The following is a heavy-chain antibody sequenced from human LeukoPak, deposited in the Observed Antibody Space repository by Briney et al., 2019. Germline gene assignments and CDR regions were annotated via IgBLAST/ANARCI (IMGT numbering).Heavy chain of an antibody. CDR1: GGSISSSSYY. V-gene: IGHV4-39*07. CDR2: IYYSGST. D-gene: IGHD5-18*01. CDR3: ATPGRAEGYSYGIFDY. J-gene: IGHJ4*02. Sequence: PSETLSLTCTVSGGSISSSSYYWGWIRQPPGKGLEWIGSIYYSGSTYYNPSLKSRVTISVDTSKNQFSLKLSSVTAADTAVYYCATPGRAEGYSYGIFDYWGQGTLVTVSS.